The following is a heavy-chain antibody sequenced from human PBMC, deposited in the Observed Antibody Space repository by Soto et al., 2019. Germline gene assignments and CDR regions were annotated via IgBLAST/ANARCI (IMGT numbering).Heavy chain of an antibody. J-gene: IGHJ4*02. D-gene: IGHD3-10*01. CDR3: AKGLITMVRGVYPNYFDY. V-gene: IGHV3-23*01. CDR1: GFTFSSYA. Sequence: PGGALRLSCAASGFTFSSYAMSLVRQAPGKGLEWVSAISGSGGSTYYADSVKGRFTISRDNSKNTLYLQMNSLRAEDTAVYYYAKGLITMVRGVYPNYFDYWGQGTLVTVSS. CDR2: ISGSGGST.